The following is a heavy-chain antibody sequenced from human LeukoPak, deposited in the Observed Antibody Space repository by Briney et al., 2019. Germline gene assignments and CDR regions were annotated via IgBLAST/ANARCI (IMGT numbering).Heavy chain of an antibody. D-gene: IGHD3-10*01. Sequence: GGPLRLSCAASGFTFSSYAMSWVRQAPGKGLEWVSAISGSGGSTYYADAVKGRFTISRDNSRNTLYLQMHSLGAEDTAVYYCANTLVRGVPSMDVWGQGTTVTVSS. CDR3: ANTLVRGVPSMDV. CDR1: GFTFSSYA. CDR2: ISGSGGST. J-gene: IGHJ6*02. V-gene: IGHV3-23*01.